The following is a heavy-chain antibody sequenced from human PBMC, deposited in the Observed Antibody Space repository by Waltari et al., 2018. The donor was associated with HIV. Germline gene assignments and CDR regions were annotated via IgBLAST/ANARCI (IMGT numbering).Heavy chain of an antibody. J-gene: IGHJ4*02. CDR2: IYYSGTT. CDR3: PPDH. CDR1: GDSINSDSYY. Sequence: QLQLQESGPGLVKPSETLSLICSVSGDSINSDSYYWGWVRQPPGGGPEWVASIYYSGTTYYNPSLRSRVSISADTSKNQFSLKVTSVRQAAWRVGPSPPDHWGQGTLVTVSS. D-gene: IGHD1-26*01. V-gene: IGHV4-39*01.